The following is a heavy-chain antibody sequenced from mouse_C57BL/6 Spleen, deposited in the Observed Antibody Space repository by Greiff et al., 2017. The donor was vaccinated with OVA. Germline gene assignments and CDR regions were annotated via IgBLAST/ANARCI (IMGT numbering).Heavy chain of an antibody. J-gene: IGHJ1*03. V-gene: IGHV1-15*01. D-gene: IGHD2-1*01. CDR1: GYTFTDYE. CDR3: TRVYYGNYENFDV. Sequence: VQLQQSGAELVRPGASVTLSCKASGYTFTDYEMHWVKQTPVHGLEWIGAIDPETGGTAYNQKFKGKAILTADKSSSTAYMELRSLTSEDSAVYYCTRVYYGNYENFDVWGTGTTVTVSS. CDR2: IDPETGGT.